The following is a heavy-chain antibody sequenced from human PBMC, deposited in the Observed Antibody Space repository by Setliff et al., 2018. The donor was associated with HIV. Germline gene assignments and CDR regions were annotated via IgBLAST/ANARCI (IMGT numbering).Heavy chain of an antibody. CDR3: AKGSGPPWFDP. CDR2: VTNTGDT. D-gene: IGHD3-3*01. V-gene: IGHV4-4*07. CDR1: GGSFSGYY. J-gene: IGHJ5*02. Sequence: SETLSLTCTVYGGSFSGYYWGWIRQPAGKGLEWIGRVTNTGDTSYNPSLKGRVTISMDTSKNLFSLKLTSVTAADTAVYFCAKGSGPPWFDPWGQGTLVTVSS.